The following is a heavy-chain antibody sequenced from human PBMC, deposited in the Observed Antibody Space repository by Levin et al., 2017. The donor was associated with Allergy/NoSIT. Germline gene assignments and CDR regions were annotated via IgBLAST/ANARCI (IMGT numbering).Heavy chain of an antibody. CDR3: AREVLDYFYGMDV. V-gene: IGHV3-30*04. D-gene: IGHD1-14*01. Sequence: SCAASGFTFGTFDMHWVRQAPGKGLEWVALISSDGNNKYYADSVKGRFTISRDNSKNTAYLQMNSLRPDDTAVYYCAREVLDYFYGMDVWGQGTTVTVSS. CDR2: ISSDGNNK. CDR1: GFTFGTFD. J-gene: IGHJ6*02.